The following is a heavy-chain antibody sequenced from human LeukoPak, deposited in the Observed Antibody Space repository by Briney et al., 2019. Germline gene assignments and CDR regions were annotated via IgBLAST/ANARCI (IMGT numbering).Heavy chain of an antibody. CDR3: ASSIFGVVQGYYYYGMDV. D-gene: IGHD3-3*01. V-gene: IGHV1-69*04. J-gene: IGHJ6*02. CDR1: GGTFSSYA. CDR2: TIPIFGIA. Sequence: ASVKVSCKASGGTFSSYAISWVRQAPGQGLEWMGRTIPIFGIANYAQKFQGRVTITADKSTSTAYMELSSLRSEDTAVYYCASSIFGVVQGYYYYGMDVWGQGTTVTVSS.